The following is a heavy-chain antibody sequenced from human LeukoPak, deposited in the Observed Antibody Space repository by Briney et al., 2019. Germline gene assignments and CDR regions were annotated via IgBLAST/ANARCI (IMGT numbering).Heavy chain of an antibody. CDR1: GYTFTSYY. CDR3: ATAGTAYCGGDCYSTIY. J-gene: IGHJ4*02. V-gene: IGHV1-46*01. CDR2: INPSGGST. D-gene: IGHD2-21*02. Sequence: ASVKVSCKASGYTFTSYYMHWVRQAPGQGLEWMGIINPSGGSTSYAQKFQGRDTMTRDTSTSTVYMELSSLRSEDTAVYYCATAGTAYCGGDCYSTIYWGQGTLVTVSS.